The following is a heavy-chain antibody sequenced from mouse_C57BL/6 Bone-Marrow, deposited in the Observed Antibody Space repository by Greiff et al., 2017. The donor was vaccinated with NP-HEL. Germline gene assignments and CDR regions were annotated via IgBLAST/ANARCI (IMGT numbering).Heavy chain of an antibody. CDR3: ARREYGSSHFDY. D-gene: IGHD1-1*01. CDR2: IYPRDGST. CDR1: GYTFTDHT. J-gene: IGHJ2*01. Sequence: VKLVESDAELVKPGASVKISCKVSGYTFTDHTIHWMKQRPEQGLEWIGYIYPRDGSTKYNEKFKGKATLTADKSSSTAYMQLNSLTSEDSAVYFCARREYGSSHFDYWGQGTTLTVSS. V-gene: IGHV1-78*01.